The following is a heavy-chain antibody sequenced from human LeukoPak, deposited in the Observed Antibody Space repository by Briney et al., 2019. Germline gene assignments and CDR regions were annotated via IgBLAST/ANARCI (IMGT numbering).Heavy chain of an antibody. V-gene: IGHV1-69*04. CDR1: GGTFSSYA. D-gene: IGHD4-23*01. Sequence: ASVKVSCKASGGTFSSYAISWVRQAPGQGLEWMGRIIPILGIANYAQKFQGRVTITADKSTSTAYMELSSLRSEDTAVYYCARGPDYGGKTPQGLYYYYYMDVWGKGTTVTVSS. J-gene: IGHJ6*03. CDR3: ARGPDYGGKTPQGLYYYYYMDV. CDR2: IIPILGIA.